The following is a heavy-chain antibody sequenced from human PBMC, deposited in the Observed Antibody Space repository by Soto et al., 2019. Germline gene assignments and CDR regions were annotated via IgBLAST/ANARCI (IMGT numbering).Heavy chain of an antibody. V-gene: IGHV4-59*05. Sequence: SETLSLTCTVSGGSISSYYWSWVRQPPGKGLEWIGSIYYSGNTYYNPSLQSRVTISVDTSKNHFSLKLTSATAADTAVYYCARRITRPERFDYWGQGALVTVSS. CDR1: GGSISSYY. D-gene: IGHD1-20*01. CDR2: IYYSGNT. J-gene: IGHJ4*02. CDR3: ARRITRPERFDY.